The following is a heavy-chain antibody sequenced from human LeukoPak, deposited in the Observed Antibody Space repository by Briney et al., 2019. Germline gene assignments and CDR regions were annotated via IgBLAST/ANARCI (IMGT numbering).Heavy chain of an antibody. CDR3: ARDGTVAGHNDAFDI. D-gene: IGHD1-26*01. CDR1: GFTFSSYS. V-gene: IGHV3-21*01. Sequence: GGSLRLSCAASGFTFSSYSMNWVRQAPGKGLEWVSSISSRSSYIYYADSVKGRFTISRDNAKNSLYLQMNSLRAEDTAVYYCARDGTVAGHNDAFDIWGQGTMVTVSS. CDR2: ISSRSSYI. J-gene: IGHJ3*02.